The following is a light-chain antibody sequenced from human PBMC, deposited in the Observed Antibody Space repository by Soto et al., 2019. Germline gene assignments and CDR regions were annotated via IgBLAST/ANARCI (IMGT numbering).Light chain of an antibody. CDR2: AAS. V-gene: IGKV1-39*01. CDR1: QSISSY. J-gene: IGKJ4*01. CDR3: QQSYSTLHT. Sequence: DIQMTQSPSSLSASVGDRVTITCRASQSISSYLNWYQQKPGKAPKLLIYAASSLERGVPSSFSASVSGTDLTLTISSPQPEDFATYYCQQSYSTLHTFGGGTKVENK.